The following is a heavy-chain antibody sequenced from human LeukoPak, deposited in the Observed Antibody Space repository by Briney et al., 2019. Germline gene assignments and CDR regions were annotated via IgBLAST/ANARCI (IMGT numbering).Heavy chain of an antibody. Sequence: SETLSLTCTVSGGSISTYYWSWIRQPPGKGLEWIGYIHYSGSTNYNPSLKSRVIISVDTSKNQFSLKLTSVTAADTAIYYCARDRNLNGERWFDPWGQGILVTVSS. V-gene: IGHV4-59*01. CDR1: GGSISTYY. J-gene: IGHJ5*02. CDR3: ARDRNLNGERWFDP. CDR2: IHYSGST. D-gene: IGHD4-17*01.